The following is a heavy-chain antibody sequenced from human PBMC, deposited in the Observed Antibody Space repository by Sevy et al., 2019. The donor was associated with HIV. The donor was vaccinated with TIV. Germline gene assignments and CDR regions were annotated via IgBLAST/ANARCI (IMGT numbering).Heavy chain of an antibody. CDR2: FDPEDGKT. D-gene: IGHD3-22*01. Sequence: ASVKVSCKVSGHTLSEFAMHWVRLAPGKGLEWMGTFDPEDGKTLHAQKFQGRVTMTEDTSTDPAYMEVNNLRSEDTAVYYCATTKDYYDSSGYPFDYWGQGTLVTVSS. J-gene: IGHJ4*02. CDR1: GHTLSEFA. CDR3: ATTKDYYDSSGYPFDY. V-gene: IGHV1-24*01.